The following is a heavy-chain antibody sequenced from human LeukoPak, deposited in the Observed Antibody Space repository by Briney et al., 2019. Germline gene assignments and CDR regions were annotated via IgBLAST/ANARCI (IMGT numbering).Heavy chain of an antibody. V-gene: IGHV3-30*18. D-gene: IGHD3-22*01. CDR1: GFTFSSYG. CDR3: AKDQRLTMIVVVTEAFDY. J-gene: IGHJ4*02. Sequence: GGSLRLSCAASGFTFSSYGMHWVRQAPGKGLEWVAVISYDGSNKYYADSVKGRFTISRDNSKNTLYLQMNSLRAEDTAVYYCAKDQRLTMIVVVTEAFDYWGQGTLVTVSS. CDR2: ISYDGSNK.